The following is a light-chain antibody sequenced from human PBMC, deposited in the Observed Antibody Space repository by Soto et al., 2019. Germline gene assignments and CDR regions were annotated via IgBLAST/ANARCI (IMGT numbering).Light chain of an antibody. CDR3: QQYDNLFT. V-gene: IGKV1-33*01. CDR2: DAS. CDR1: QDISNY. Sequence: DIQMTQSPSSLSASVGDRVTITCQASQDISNYLNWYQQKPGKAPKLLNYDASNLETGVRSRFSGSGSGTDFTFTISSLQPEDIATYYCQQYDNLFTFGQGTRLEIK. J-gene: IGKJ5*01.